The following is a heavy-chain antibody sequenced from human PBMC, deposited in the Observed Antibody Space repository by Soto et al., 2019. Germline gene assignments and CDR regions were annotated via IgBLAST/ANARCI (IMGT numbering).Heavy chain of an antibody. Sequence: QVQLVESGGGVVQPGRSLRVSCAASGFTFSDYGIYWVRQAPGKGLEWVALISYDGNNREYGDSVKGRLTISRDNSKNTLYLQMNSLRVEDAAVYYCTFGDNSFEYSGQGPVVNVSS. D-gene: IGHD1-20*01. V-gene: IGHV3-30*03. CDR3: TFGDNSFEY. CDR2: ISYDGNNR. CDR1: GFTFSDYG. J-gene: IGHJ4*02.